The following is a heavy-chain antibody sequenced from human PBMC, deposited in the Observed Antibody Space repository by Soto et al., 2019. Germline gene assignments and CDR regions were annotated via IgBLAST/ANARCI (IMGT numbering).Heavy chain of an antibody. V-gene: IGHV3-7*01. CDR1: GFTFSNIW. Sequence: LVESGGGLVQPGGSLRLSCAASGFTFSNIWMSWVRRSPEKGPEWVASISPDGGEIYYVDSVKGRFTISRDNTRNSIYLQINSLRAEDTAVYYCAKGPRWGQGTLVTVSS. J-gene: IGHJ4*02. CDR2: ISPDGGEI. CDR3: AKGPR.